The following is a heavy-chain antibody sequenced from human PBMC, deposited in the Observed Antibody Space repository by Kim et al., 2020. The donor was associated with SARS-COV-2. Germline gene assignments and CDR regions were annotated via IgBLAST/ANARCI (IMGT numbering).Heavy chain of an antibody. CDR3: ARAPLLLWFGELTTAPFDY. D-gene: IGHD3-10*01. CDR2: INPSGGST. J-gene: IGHJ4*02. Sequence: ASVKVSCKASGYTFTSYYMHWVRQAPGQGLKWMGIINPSGGSTSYAQKFQGRVTMTRDTSTSTVYMELSSLRSEDTAVYYCARAPLLLWFGELTTAPFDYWGQGTLVTVSS. CDR1: GYTFTSYY. V-gene: IGHV1-46*01.